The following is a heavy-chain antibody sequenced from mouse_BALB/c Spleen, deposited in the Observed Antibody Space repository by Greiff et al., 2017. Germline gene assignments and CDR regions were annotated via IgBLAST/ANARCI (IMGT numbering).Heavy chain of an antibody. D-gene: IGHD1-1*01. CDR1: GFDFSRYW. V-gene: IGHV4-1*02. CDR3: ARQRATTVVSYPGAMDY. CDR2: INPDSSTI. J-gene: IGHJ4*01. Sequence: VQLKESGGGLVQPGGSLKLSCAASGFDFSRYWMSWVRQAPGKGLEWIGEINPDSSTINYTPSLKDKFIISRDNAKNTLYLQMSKVRSEDTAMYYCARQRATTVVSYPGAMDYWGQGTSVTVSS.